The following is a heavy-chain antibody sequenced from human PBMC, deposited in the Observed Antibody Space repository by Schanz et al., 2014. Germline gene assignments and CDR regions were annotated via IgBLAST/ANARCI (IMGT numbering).Heavy chain of an antibody. CDR2: ISGGGGTT. Sequence: EVHLLESGGGLVEPGGSLRLSCATSGFSLDIFAVSWVRQAPGKGLEWVSAISGGGGTTYYTDSVKGRFTMSRDNAKNSVFLQMNSLRAEDTAVYCCVRDSFFALDYWGQGTLVTVSS. CDR1: GFSLDIFA. CDR3: VRDSFFALDY. J-gene: IGHJ4*02. V-gene: IGHV3-23*01. D-gene: IGHD3-3*01.